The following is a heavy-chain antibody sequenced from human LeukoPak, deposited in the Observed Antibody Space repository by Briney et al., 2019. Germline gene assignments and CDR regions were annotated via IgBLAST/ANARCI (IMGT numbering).Heavy chain of an antibody. D-gene: IGHD6-6*01. J-gene: IGHJ4*02. V-gene: IGHV3-7*05. CDR1: GFSFSIYW. Sequence: PGGSLRLSCAASGFSFSIYWMSWVRPAPGKGLEWVANIKEGGREKYYVDSVKGRFTVSRDNTKNSLDLQMNSLRVEDTAVFYCARIGYRSSTFDYWGQGTPVTVSS. CDR3: ARIGYRSSTFDY. CDR2: IKEGGREK.